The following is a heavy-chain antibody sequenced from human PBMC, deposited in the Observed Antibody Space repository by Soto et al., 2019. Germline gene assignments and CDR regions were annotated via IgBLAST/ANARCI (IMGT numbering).Heavy chain of an antibody. CDR3: ARVYCSSTSCSYYGMNV. J-gene: IGHJ6*02. D-gene: IGHD2-2*01. Sequence: ASVKVSCKASGHTLTSYGISWVQKAQGQGHERMGCISPYKRNTNYAQKLQSRVTMTTDTSTRTAYMERRSLRSDDTAVYYFARVYCSSTSCSYYGMNVWGQGTTVTVSS. CDR2: ISPYKRNT. CDR1: GHTLTSYG. V-gene: IGHV1-18*01.